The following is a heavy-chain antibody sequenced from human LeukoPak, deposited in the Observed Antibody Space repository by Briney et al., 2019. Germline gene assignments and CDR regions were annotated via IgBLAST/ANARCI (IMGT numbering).Heavy chain of an antibody. J-gene: IGHJ4*02. CDR1: GFTFSSYW. Sequence: GGSLRLFCVASGFTFSSYWMHWVRQDPRKGLVWVSRINGDGRNINYADSVRGRFTISRDNAKNTLYLQMNTLRVEDTAVYYCAKSSSSSGDWGQGTLVTVSS. D-gene: IGHD6-13*01. V-gene: IGHV3-74*01. CDR2: INGDGRNI. CDR3: AKSSSSSGD.